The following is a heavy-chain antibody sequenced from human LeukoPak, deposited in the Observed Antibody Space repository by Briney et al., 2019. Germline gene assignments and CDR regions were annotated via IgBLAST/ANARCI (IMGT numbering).Heavy chain of an antibody. J-gene: IGHJ4*02. V-gene: IGHV1-2*02. CDR2: INPNSGGT. D-gene: IGHD6-6*01. Sequence: ASVKVSCKASGYTFTGYCMHWVRQAPGQGLEWMGWINPNSGGTNYAQKFQGRVTMTRDTSISTAYMELSRLRSDDTAVYYCARNNPSYSSSSPVRPRRGPVDYWGQGTLVTVSS. CDR3: ARNNPSYSSSSPVRPRRGPVDY. CDR1: GYTFTGYC.